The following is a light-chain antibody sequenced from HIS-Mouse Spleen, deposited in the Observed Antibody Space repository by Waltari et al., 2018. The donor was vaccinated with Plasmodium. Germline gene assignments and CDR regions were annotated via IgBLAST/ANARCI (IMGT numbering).Light chain of an antibody. J-gene: IGKJ4*01. CDR1: QGISNY. CDR3: EQLNSYPLT. Sequence: DIQLTQSPSFLSASVGDRVTITCQASQGISNYLAWYQQKPGKAPKLLIYAASTLQSGVSTSCSGSASGTEFTLTISSLHPEDFATYYCEQLNSYPLTFGGGTKVET. CDR2: AAS. V-gene: IGKV1-9*01.